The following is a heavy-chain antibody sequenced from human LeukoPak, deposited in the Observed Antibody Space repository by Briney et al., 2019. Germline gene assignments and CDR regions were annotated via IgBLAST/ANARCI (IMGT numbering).Heavy chain of an antibody. CDR2: IYYSGST. CDR3: AGGRWCGWYFNY. D-gene: IGHD2-15*01. V-gene: IGHV4-59*01. J-gene: IGHJ4*02. Sequence: KPSETLSLTCTVSGGSISSYYWSWIRQPPGKGLEWIGYIYYSGSTNYNPSLKSRVTISVDTSKNQFSLKLSSVTAADTAIYYCAGGRWCGWYFNYWGQGTLVTVSS. CDR1: GGSISSYY.